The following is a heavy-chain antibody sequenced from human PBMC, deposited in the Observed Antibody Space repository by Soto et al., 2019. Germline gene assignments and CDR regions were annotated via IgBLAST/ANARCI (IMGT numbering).Heavy chain of an antibody. J-gene: IGHJ5*02. CDR1: GFRFKSFV. CDR3: ARWGTTWGLDL. V-gene: IGHV3-30*19. CDR2: TSYDGNTK. D-gene: IGHD3-16*01. Sequence: QLVESGGGVVQPGTSLRLSCAASGFRFKSFVMHWVRQVPGKGLQWVALTSYDGNTKYYGDSVQGRFIVSRDNSKNTLDLQMDRLRLEDTALYYCARWGTTWGLDLWGQGTLVSVSS.